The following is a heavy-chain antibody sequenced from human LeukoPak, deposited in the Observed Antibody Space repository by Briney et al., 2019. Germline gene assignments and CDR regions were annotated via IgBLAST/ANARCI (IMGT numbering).Heavy chain of an antibody. CDR1: GYTFTDYA. CDR2: INAGNGNT. D-gene: IGHD3-22*01. J-gene: IGHJ6*02. V-gene: IGHV1-3*01. Sequence: GASVKVSCKASGYTFTDYAIQWARLAPGQRLEWMGWINAGNGNTKYSQKFQGRVTITRDTSANTAYMELSSLRSEDTAVYYCARDSSGYNYYYGVDVWGQGTTVTVSS. CDR3: ARDSSGYNYYYGVDV.